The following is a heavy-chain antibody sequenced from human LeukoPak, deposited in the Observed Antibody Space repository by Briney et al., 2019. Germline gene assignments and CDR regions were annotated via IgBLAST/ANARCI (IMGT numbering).Heavy chain of an antibody. V-gene: IGHV3-30*02. D-gene: IGHD2-2*01. Sequence: GGSLRLSCAASGFTFSSYGMHWVRQAPGKGLEWVAFIRYDGSNKYYADSVKGRFTISRDNSKNTLYLQMNSLRAEDTAVYYCAKEAGCSSTSCYYSYYYYMDVWGKGTTVTVSS. CDR2: IRYDGSNK. CDR1: GFTFSSYG. CDR3: AKEAGCSSTSCYYSYYYYMDV. J-gene: IGHJ6*03.